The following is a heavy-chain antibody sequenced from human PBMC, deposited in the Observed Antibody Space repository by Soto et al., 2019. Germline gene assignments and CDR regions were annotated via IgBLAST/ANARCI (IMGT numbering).Heavy chain of an antibody. CDR2: IYYSGST. Sequence: QVQLQESGPGLVKPSQTLSLTCTVSVGSISSGDYYWSWIRQPPGKGLEWIGYIYYSGSTYYNPSLKRRVTISVDTSKNQFSLKLSYVPAADTAVYYCARDGLDYGDDHHFDYWGKGTLVTVSS. J-gene: IGHJ4*02. CDR3: ARDGLDYGDDHHFDY. D-gene: IGHD4-17*01. CDR1: VGSISSGDYY. V-gene: IGHV4-30-4*01.